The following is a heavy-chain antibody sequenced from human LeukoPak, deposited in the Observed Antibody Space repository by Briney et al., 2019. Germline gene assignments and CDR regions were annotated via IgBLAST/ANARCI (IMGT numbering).Heavy chain of an antibody. V-gene: IGHV4-34*01. CDR2: INHSGST. CDR1: GGSFSGYH. J-gene: IGHJ4*02. CDR3: AKSGYSSSWYPRY. Sequence: NPSETLSLTCAVYGGSFSGYHWSWIRQPPGKGLEWIGEINHSGSTNYNPSLKSRVTISVDTSKNQFSLKLSSVTAADTAVYYCAKSGYSSSWYPRYWGQGTLVTVSS. D-gene: IGHD6-13*01.